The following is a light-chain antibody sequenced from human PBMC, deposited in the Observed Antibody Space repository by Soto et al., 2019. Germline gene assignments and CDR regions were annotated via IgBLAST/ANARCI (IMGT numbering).Light chain of an antibody. CDR2: GAS. CDR3: QQYGSSQT. Sequence: EIVLTQSPGTLSLSPGERATLSCRARQRVSSSYLAWYQQKPGQAPRLLIYGASSRATGIPDRFSGSGSGTDFTLTISRLEPEDFAVYYCQQYGSSQTFGQGTKLEIK. J-gene: IGKJ2*01. CDR1: QRVSSSY. V-gene: IGKV3-20*01.